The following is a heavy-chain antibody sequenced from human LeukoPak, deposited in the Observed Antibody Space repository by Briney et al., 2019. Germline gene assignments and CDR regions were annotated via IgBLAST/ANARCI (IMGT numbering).Heavy chain of an antibody. CDR3: ARVAQGVNYFDY. Sequence: ASVKVSCKASGYTFTSHDFIWVRQAPGQGLEWMGWLSAYNGNTNYAQKLQGRVTMTTDTSTSTAYMELRSLRSDDTAAYYCARVAQGVNYFDYWGQGTLVTVSS. D-gene: IGHD3-22*01. J-gene: IGHJ4*02. V-gene: IGHV1-18*01. CDR1: GYTFTSHD. CDR2: LSAYNGNT.